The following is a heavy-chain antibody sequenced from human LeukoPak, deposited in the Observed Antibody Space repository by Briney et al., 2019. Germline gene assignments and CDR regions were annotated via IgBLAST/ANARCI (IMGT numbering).Heavy chain of an antibody. CDR1: GGSISSYY. J-gene: IGHJ1*01. CDR2: RYYSGST. Sequence: SETLSLTCSVSGGSISSYYWTWIRQPPGKGLEWIGYRYYSGSTTYNPSLKSRVTISVDTSKSQFSLKLISVTAADTAIYYCARVRGDFETAWGQGILVAVSS. D-gene: IGHD2-21*02. V-gene: IGHV4-59*01. CDR3: ARVRGDFETA.